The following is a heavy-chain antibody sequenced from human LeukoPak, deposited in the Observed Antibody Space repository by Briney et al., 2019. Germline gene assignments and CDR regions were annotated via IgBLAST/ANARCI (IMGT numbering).Heavy chain of an antibody. D-gene: IGHD6-19*01. V-gene: IGHV4-4*09. CDR2: IYNGVPT. CDR3: VQTTGWPGFDY. Sequence: SETLSLTCATSGAPISRFYWSWVRQPPGKGLEWIGNIYNGVPTFFNPSLKSRVTLSVDTSKTQFSLQLASVTAADTAVYYCVQTTGWPGFDYWGQGILVTVSS. CDR1: GAPISRFY. J-gene: IGHJ4*02.